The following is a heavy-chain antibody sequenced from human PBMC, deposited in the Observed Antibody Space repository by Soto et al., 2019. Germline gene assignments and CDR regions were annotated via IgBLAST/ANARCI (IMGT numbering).Heavy chain of an antibody. D-gene: IGHD3-10*01. V-gene: IGHV1-58*01. CDR2: IVVATDDT. CDR3: ARVGAYFGEFDYFDY. CDR1: GLPFGSSA. J-gene: IGHJ4*02. Sequence: TSVKVSCKDSGLPFGSSAVQWVRQANVQRLAWIGWIVVATDDTAYAQNFQGRVTLSRDTSSSTTYMELTSLRSADTAVYYCARVGAYFGEFDYFDYWGQGALVTVSS.